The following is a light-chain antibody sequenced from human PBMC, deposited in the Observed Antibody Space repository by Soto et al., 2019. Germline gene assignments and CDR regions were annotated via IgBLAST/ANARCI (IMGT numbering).Light chain of an antibody. J-gene: IGLJ3*02. Sequence: QTVVTQEPSFSVSPGGTITLTCGLTSGSVSTSSYPSWYQQTPGQAPRTLIYSTNTRSSGVPDRFSGSILGNKAALTITGAQADDESDYYCALSLPRGVWEFGGVTQLTVL. CDR1: SGSVSTSSY. CDR3: ALSLPRGVWE. V-gene: IGLV8-61*01. CDR2: STN.